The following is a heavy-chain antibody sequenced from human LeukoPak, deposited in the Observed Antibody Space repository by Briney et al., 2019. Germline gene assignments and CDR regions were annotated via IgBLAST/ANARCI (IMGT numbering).Heavy chain of an antibody. Sequence: SXTLSXXCTVSGYSISSGYYWGWIRQPPGKGLEWIGSIYHSGSTYYNPSLKSRVTISVDTSKNKFSLKVSSVTAADTAVYYCARATAGTTLXEGIDYWGQGTLVTASS. CDR3: ARATAGTTLXEGIDY. CDR1: GYSISSGYY. V-gene: IGHV4-38-2*02. D-gene: IGHD1-1*01. J-gene: IGHJ4*02. CDR2: IYHSGST.